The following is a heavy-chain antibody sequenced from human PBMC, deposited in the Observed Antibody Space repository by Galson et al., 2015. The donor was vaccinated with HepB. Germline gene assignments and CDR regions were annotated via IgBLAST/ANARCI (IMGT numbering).Heavy chain of an antibody. CDR2: INTNTGNP. D-gene: IGHD3-10*01. J-gene: IGHJ5*02. Sequence: CKASGYTFNTYALSWVRQAPGQGLEWMGWINTNTGNPTYAQAFTGRFVFSLDTSVTTAYLQISSLKAEDTAVYYCARTPYYGSGNYYNAWFDPWGQGTLVTVSS. V-gene: IGHV7-4-1*02. CDR3: ARTPYYGSGNYYNAWFDP. CDR1: GYTFNTYA.